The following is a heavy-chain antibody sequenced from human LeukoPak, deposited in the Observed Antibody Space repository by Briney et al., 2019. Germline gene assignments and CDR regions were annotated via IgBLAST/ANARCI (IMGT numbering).Heavy chain of an antibody. D-gene: IGHD6-25*01. J-gene: IGHJ4*02. CDR1: GFSINNSW. CDR2: IKRNIDGATT. CDR3: TTDSAIN. V-gene: IGHV3-15*01. Sequence: PGESLKISCRASGFSINNSWMTWVRQAPGKGLEWVGRIKRNIDGATTDCIAPVKGRFTFSRDDSENTAFLQMSGLKTEDTAIYYCTTDSAINWGQGTLVTVSS.